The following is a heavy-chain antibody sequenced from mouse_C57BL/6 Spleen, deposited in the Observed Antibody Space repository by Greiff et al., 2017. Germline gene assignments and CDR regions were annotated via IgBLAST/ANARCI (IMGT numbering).Heavy chain of an antibody. V-gene: IGHV1-7*01. Sequence: VQLQQSGAELAKPGASVTLSCKASGYTFTSYWMHWVKQRPGQGLEWIGYINPSSGYTKYNQKFKDKATLTADKSSSTAYMQLSSLTYEDSAVYYCARPSFITTVVAKEDFDYWGQGTTLTVSS. CDR1: GYTFTSYW. D-gene: IGHD1-1*01. J-gene: IGHJ2*01. CDR2: INPSSGYT. CDR3: ARPSFITTVVAKEDFDY.